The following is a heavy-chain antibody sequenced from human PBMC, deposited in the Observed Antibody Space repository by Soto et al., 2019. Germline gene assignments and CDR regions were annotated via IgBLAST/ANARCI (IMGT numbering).Heavy chain of an antibody. V-gene: IGHV4-39*01. D-gene: IGHD2-2*01. CDR2: IYYSGST. Sequence: SETRSLTCTVSGGSISSGGYYWSWIRQHPGKGLEWIGYIYYSGSTYYNPSLKSRVTISVDTSKNQFSLKLSSVTAADTAVYYCARGQSRPWFDPWGQGTLVTVSS. J-gene: IGHJ5*02. CDR1: GGSISSGGYY. CDR3: ARGQSRPWFDP.